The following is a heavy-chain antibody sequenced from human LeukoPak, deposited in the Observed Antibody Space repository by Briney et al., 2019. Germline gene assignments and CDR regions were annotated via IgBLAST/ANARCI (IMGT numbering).Heavy chain of an antibody. CDR1: GGSISSSSYY. Sequence: SETLSLTCTVSGGSISSSSYYWGWIRQPPGKGLEWIGSLSYSGTTYYNPSLRSRLTISVDTSKNQFSLKLSSVTAADTAVYYCARLTQPDSAGYYRPFHYWGQGTLVTVSS. J-gene: IGHJ4*02. V-gene: IGHV4-39*01. D-gene: IGHD3-22*01. CDR2: LSYSGTT. CDR3: ARLTQPDSAGYYRPFHY.